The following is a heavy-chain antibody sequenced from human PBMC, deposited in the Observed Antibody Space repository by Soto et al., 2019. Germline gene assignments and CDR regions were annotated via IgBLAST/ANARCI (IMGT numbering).Heavy chain of an antibody. CDR2: IYYSGST. J-gene: IGHJ5*02. Sequence: QVQLQESGPGLVKPSQTLSLTCTVSGGSISSGGYYWSWIRQHPGKGLEWIGYIYYSGSTYYNPSLKSRVTISVDTSKNQFSLKLSSVTAADTAGYYCARWSSHSSGGLHNWFDPWGQGTLVTVSS. V-gene: IGHV4-31*03. D-gene: IGHD6-25*01. CDR1: GGSISSGGYY. CDR3: ARWSSHSSGGLHNWFDP.